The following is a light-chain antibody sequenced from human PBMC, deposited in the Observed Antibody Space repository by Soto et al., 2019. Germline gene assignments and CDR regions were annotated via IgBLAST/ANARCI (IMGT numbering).Light chain of an antibody. CDR1: QSISSW. CDR2: KAS. Sequence: DIQMTQSPSTLSASVGDRVTITCRASQSISSWLAWYQQKPEKAPKLLIYKASSLESGVPSRFSGSGSGTEFTLTISSLQPDDFATYYCQQYNSYRRTFGQGTKVEIK. V-gene: IGKV1-5*03. CDR3: QQYNSYRRT. J-gene: IGKJ1*01.